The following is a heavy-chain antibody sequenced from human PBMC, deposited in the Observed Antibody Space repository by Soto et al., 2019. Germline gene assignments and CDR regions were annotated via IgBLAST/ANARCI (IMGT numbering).Heavy chain of an antibody. J-gene: IGHJ5*02. CDR2: INSDGSSA. Sequence: PGWSLRLSCASSVFTFIHYWMHWVRQAPGKGLVWVSRINSDGSSANYADSVKGRFTVSRDNAKTTLYLHMNSLRAEDTAVYYCARDAFRGYDTGGWFDPWGQGTLVTVSS. CDR1: VFTFIHYW. V-gene: IGHV3-74*01. D-gene: IGHD5-12*01. CDR3: ARDAFRGYDTGGWFDP.